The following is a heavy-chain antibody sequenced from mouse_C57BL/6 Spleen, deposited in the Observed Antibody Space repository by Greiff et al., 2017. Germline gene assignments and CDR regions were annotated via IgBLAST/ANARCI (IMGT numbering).Heavy chain of an antibody. J-gene: IGHJ1*03. Sequence: QVQLQQSGAELARPGASVQLSCKASGYTFTSYGISWVKQRTGQGLEWIGEIYPRSGNTYYNEKFKGKATLTADKSSSTAYMELRSLTSEDSAVYFCAQITTARSYGYFDVWGTGTTVTVSS. CDR2: IYPRSGNT. V-gene: IGHV1-81*01. D-gene: IGHD1-2*01. CDR1: GYTFTSYG. CDR3: AQITTARSYGYFDV.